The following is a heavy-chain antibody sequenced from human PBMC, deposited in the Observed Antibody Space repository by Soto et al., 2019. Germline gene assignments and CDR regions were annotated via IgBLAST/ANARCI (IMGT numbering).Heavy chain of an antibody. CDR1: GGSISSYY. CDR2: IYYSGST. V-gene: IGHV4-59*01. J-gene: IGHJ5*02. CDR3: ARFSESGVAAGSWFDP. D-gene: IGHD6-13*01. Sequence: PSETLSLTCTVSGGSISSYYWSWIRQPPGKGLEWIGYIYYSGSTNYNPSLKSRVTISVDTSKNQFSLKLSSVTAADTAVYYCARFSESGVAAGSWFDPWGQGTLVTVSS.